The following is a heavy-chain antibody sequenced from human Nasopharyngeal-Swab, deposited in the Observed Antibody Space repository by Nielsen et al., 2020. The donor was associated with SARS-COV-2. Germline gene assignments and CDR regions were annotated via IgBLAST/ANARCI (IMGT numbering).Heavy chain of an antibody. Sequence: ASVKVSCKASGYTFTRYAMHWVRQAPGQRLEWMGWINAGNGNTKYSQKFQGRVTITRDTSTSTVYMELSSLRSEDTAVYYCARETYYDFWSGYPPRYYYYYYGMDVWGQGTTVTVSS. D-gene: IGHD3-3*01. CDR2: INAGNGNT. V-gene: IGHV1-3*01. CDR3: ARETYYDFWSGYPPRYYYYYYGMDV. J-gene: IGHJ6*02. CDR1: GYTFTRYA.